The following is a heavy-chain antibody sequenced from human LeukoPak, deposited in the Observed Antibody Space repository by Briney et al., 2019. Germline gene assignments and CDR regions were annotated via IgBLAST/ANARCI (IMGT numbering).Heavy chain of an antibody. V-gene: IGHV1-46*01. Sequence: ASVTVSCKASGYTFTSYYMHWVRQAPGQGLEWMGVINPSGGSTNYAQKFQGRVTMTRDTSTSTVYMEMSSLRSEDTAVYYCARDKSSGWPYNWFDPWGQGTLVTVSS. J-gene: IGHJ5*02. CDR1: GYTFTSYY. D-gene: IGHD6-19*01. CDR3: ARDKSSGWPYNWFDP. CDR2: INPSGGST.